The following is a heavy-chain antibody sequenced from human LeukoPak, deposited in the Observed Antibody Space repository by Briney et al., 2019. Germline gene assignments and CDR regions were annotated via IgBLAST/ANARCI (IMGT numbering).Heavy chain of an antibody. CDR2: IYYSGST. V-gene: IGHV4-31*03. J-gene: IGHJ4*02. CDR3: ARVSSGWYKNFDY. D-gene: IGHD6-19*01. CDR1: GGSISSGGYY. Sequence: SETLSLICTVSGGSISSGGYYWSWIRQHPGKGLEWIGYIYYSGSTYYNPSLKSRVTISVDTSKNQFSLKLSSVTAADTAVYYCARVSSGWYKNFDYWGQGTLVTVSS.